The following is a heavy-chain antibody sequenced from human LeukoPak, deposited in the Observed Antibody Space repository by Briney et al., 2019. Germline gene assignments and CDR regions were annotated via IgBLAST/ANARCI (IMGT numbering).Heavy chain of an antibody. Sequence: GGSLRLSCAASGFTFSSYAMSWVRQAPGKGLEWVSAISGSGGSTYYADSVKGRFTISRDNSKNTLYLQMNSLRAEDTAVYYCASCFWEVYRSGGSCYFDYWGQGTLVTVSS. CDR2: ISGSGGST. J-gene: IGHJ4*02. V-gene: IGHV3-23*01. CDR3: ASCFWEVYRSGGSCYFDY. CDR1: GFTFSSYA. D-gene: IGHD2-15*01.